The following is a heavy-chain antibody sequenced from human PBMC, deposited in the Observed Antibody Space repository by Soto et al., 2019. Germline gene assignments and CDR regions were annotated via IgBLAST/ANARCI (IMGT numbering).Heavy chain of an antibody. J-gene: IGHJ4*02. Sequence: QVQLVQSGAEVKKPGASVKVSCKASGYTFTSYAMHWVRQAPGQRLEWMGWINAGNGNTKYSQKFQGRVTITRDTSASTAYMELSSLRSEDTAVYYCARRGRSRGVIIGEEYFDYWGQGTLVTVSS. CDR3: ARRGRSRGVIIGEEYFDY. CDR1: GYTFTSYA. V-gene: IGHV1-3*01. CDR2: INAGNGNT. D-gene: IGHD3-10*01.